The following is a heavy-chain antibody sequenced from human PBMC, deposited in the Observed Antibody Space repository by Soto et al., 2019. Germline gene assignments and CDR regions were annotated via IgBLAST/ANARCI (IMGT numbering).Heavy chain of an antibody. J-gene: IGHJ4*02. CDR2: VNPIVRMS. Sequence: QVQLVQSGAEVKRPGSSVKVSCKASGDTFNFYSINWVRQAPGLGLEWMGRVNPIVRMSNYAQQFQGGVTMTAAKSTSTAYMELSSLRSEDTAIYYCESSYGSGYRAFDYWGQGALVTVSS. V-gene: IGHV1-69*02. CDR1: GDTFNFYS. CDR3: ESSYGSGYRAFDY. D-gene: IGHD3-10*01.